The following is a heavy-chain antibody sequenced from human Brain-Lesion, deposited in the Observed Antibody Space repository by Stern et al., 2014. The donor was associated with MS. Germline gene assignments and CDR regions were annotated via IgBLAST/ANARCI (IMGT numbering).Heavy chain of an antibody. D-gene: IGHD3-22*01. Sequence: VQLVQSGGGVVQPGRSLRLSCAASGFTFSTYALHWVRQAPGKGLEWVALISFDGTNKYYADSVKGRFTISRDNSKNTLFLQMNSLRAEDTAIYYCARDLDSSGYHPTYSDYWGQGTLVTVSS. J-gene: IGHJ4*02. CDR3: ARDLDSSGYHPTYSDY. CDR1: GFTFSTYA. CDR2: ISFDGTNK. V-gene: IGHV3-30-3*01.